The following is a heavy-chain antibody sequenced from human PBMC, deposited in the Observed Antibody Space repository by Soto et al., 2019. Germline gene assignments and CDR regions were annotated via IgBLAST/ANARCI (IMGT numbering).Heavy chain of an antibody. D-gene: IGHD1-26*01. CDR1: GFSVSSNY. V-gene: IGHV3-53*01. CDR3: ARLEVGWELGVGPLDF. Sequence: GGSLRLSCAASGFSVSSNYMSWVRQAPGKGLEWVSLIYSVGSTYYADSVKGRFTISRDNSKNTLYLQMNSLRAEDTAVYYCARLEVGWELGVGPLDFWGQGT. CDR2: IYSVGST. J-gene: IGHJ4*02.